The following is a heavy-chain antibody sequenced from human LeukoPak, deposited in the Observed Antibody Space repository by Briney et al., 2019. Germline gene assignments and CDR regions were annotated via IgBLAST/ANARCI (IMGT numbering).Heavy chain of an antibody. CDR2: IYPGDSDT. CDR1: GSSFTSYW. J-gene: IGHJ4*02. D-gene: IGHD2-2*01. CDR3: ARLGEYQLLSSTDY. V-gene: IGHV5-51*01. Sequence: GESLKISCKGSGSSFTSYWIGWVRQMPGKGLEWMGIIYPGDSDTSYSPSFQGQVTISADKSISTAYLQWSSLKASDTATYYCARLGEYQLLSSTDYWGQGTLVTVSS.